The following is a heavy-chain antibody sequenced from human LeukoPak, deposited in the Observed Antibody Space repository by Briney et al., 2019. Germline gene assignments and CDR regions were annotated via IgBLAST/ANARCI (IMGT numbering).Heavy chain of an antibody. D-gene: IGHD3-22*01. J-gene: IGHJ4*02. V-gene: IGHV4-39*07. CDR1: GGSISSSSYY. CDR2: INHSGST. Sequence: SETLSLTCTVSGGSISSSSYYWGWIRQPPGKGLEWIGEINHSGSTNYNPSLKSRVTISVDTSISTAYLQWSSLKASDTAMYYCARPDDTSGYYFDYWGQGTLVTVSS. CDR3: ARPDDTSGYYFDY.